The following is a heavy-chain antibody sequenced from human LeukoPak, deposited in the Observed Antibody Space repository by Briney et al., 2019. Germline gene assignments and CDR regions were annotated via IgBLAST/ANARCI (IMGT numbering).Heavy chain of an antibody. Sequence: GGSLRLSCAASGFTFSSYAMSWVRQAPGKGLEWVSAISGSGGSTYYADSVRGRFTISRDNSKNTLYLQMNSLRAEDTAVYYCAKPLDTAIFGLVGLYAFDIWGQGTMVTVSS. J-gene: IGHJ3*02. CDR3: AKPLDTAIFGLVGLYAFDI. V-gene: IGHV3-23*01. D-gene: IGHD5-18*01. CDR2: ISGSGGST. CDR1: GFTFSSYA.